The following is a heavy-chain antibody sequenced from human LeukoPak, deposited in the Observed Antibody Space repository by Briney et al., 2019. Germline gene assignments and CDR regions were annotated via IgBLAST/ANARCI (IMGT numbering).Heavy chain of an antibody. Sequence: GGSLRLSCAASGFTFSSYWMSWVRQAPGKGLEWVGRIKSKTDGGTTDYAAPVKGRFTISRDDSKNTLYLQMNSLKTEDTAVYYCTTYYYDSSAIGYWGQGTLVTVSS. D-gene: IGHD3-22*01. CDR3: TTYYYDSSAIGY. CDR2: IKSKTDGGTT. J-gene: IGHJ4*02. CDR1: GFTFSSYW. V-gene: IGHV3-15*01.